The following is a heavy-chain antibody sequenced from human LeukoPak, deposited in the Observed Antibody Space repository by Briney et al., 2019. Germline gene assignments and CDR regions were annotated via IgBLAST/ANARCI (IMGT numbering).Heavy chain of an antibody. Sequence: GGSLRLSCAASGFTFSSYGMHWVRQAPGKGLEWVAVISYDGSNKYYADSVKGRFTIPRDNSKNTLYLQMNSPRAEDTAVYYCAKIAAAFDYWGQGTLVTVSS. J-gene: IGHJ4*02. D-gene: IGHD6-13*01. CDR3: AKIAAAFDY. V-gene: IGHV3-30*18. CDR1: GFTFSSYG. CDR2: ISYDGSNK.